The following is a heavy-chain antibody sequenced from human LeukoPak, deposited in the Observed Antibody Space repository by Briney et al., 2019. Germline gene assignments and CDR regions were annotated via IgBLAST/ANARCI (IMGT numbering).Heavy chain of an antibody. Sequence: GGSLRLSCAASGFTFSSYAMSWVRQAPGKGLEWVSAISGSGSSTYYADSVKGRFTISRDNSKNTLYLQINSLRAEDTAVYYCAKAHLPSHYHYYGMDVWGQGTTVTVSS. CDR2: ISGSGSST. V-gene: IGHV3-23*01. CDR3: AKAHLPSHYHYYGMDV. CDR1: GFTFSSYA. J-gene: IGHJ6*02.